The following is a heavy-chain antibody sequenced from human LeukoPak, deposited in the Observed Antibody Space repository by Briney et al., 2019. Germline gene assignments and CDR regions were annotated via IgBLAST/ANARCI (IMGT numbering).Heavy chain of an antibody. D-gene: IGHD1-1*01. CDR2: ITAYDGNR. CDR1: GYTFSNYG. V-gene: IGHV1-18*01. J-gene: IGHJ4*01. Sequence: ASVKVSCKTSGYTFSNYGISWVRQAPGQGLEWMGWITAYDGNRLYAQRFQGRTTLTTDTSTSTSYMELRSLEYDDTAIYYCARDNDKVVDHWGQGTLVTVSS. CDR3: ARDNDKVVDH.